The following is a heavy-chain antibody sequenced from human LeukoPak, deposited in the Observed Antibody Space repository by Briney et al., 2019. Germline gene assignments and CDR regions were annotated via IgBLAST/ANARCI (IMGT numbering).Heavy chain of an antibody. J-gene: IGHJ4*02. CDR2: ISYDGSNK. V-gene: IGHV3-30*18. CDR1: GFTFSSYG. Sequence: PGRSLRLSCAASGFTFSSYGMHWVRQAPGKGLEWVAVISYDGSNKYYADSVKGRFTIPRDNSKNTLYLQMNSLRAEDTAVYYCAKTPHYWGQGTLVTVSS. CDR3: AKTPHY.